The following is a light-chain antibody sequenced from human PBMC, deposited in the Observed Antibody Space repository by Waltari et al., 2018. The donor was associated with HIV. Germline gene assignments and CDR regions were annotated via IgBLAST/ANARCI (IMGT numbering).Light chain of an antibody. CDR1: SSNIGRNT. V-gene: IGLV1-44*01. CDR2: SNN. Sequence: QSELSQPPSASGTPGQRVAISCSGSSSNIGRNTVNWYQQLPGTAPKLLIYSNNQRPSGVPDRCSGSKSGTSASLAITGLQSEDEADYYCALWDDSLNGVLFGGGTKLTVL. CDR3: ALWDDSLNGVL. J-gene: IGLJ2*01.